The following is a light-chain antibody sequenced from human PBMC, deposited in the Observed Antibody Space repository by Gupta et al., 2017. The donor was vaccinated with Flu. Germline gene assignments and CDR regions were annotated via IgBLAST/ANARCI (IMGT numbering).Light chain of an antibody. J-gene: IGKJ1*01. CDR2: GAS. V-gene: IGKV3-20*01. CDR3: QQYGSSLWT. CDR1: QSVRSSY. Sequence: VLTQSPGTLSLSPGERATLSCRASQSVRSSYLAWYQQKPGQAPRLLIYGASSRATGIPYRVSGSGSGTXLTLTIXRLEPEDFAVYYCQQYGSSLWTFGXGTKVEIK.